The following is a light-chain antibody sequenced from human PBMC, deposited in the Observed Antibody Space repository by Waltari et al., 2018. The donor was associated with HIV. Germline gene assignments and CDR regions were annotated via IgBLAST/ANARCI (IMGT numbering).Light chain of an antibody. CDR3: LQALSFPLT. Sequence: DIQVTQSPSSLSASVGDSVTITCRANQGLTSYLAWYQQKPGNTPKFLISATSSLRGGVPSRFGGSGSGTDFTLIINNLQPEDFATYYCLQALSFPLTFGPGTKVD. V-gene: IGKV1-12*01. CDR2: ATS. J-gene: IGKJ3*01. CDR1: QGLTSY.